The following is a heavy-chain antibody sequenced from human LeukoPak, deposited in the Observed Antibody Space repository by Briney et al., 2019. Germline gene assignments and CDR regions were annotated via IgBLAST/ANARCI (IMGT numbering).Heavy chain of an antibody. V-gene: IGHV3-23*01. CDR1: GFTFSSYA. J-gene: IGHJ4*02. CDR2: ISGSGGST. Sequence: GGSLRLSCAASGFTFSSYAMSWVRQAPGKGLEWVSAISGSGGSTYYADSVEGRFTISRDNSKNTLYLQMDSLRAEDTAVYYCARDRAWNYFDYWGQGTLVTISS. D-gene: IGHD3-3*01. CDR3: ARDRAWNYFDY.